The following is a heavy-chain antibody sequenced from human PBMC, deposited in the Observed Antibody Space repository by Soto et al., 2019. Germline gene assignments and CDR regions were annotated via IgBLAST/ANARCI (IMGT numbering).Heavy chain of an antibody. Sequence: QVQLVQSGAEVKDPGASVKVSCKASGYTFTSYGVSWVRQAPGQGLEWMGWISVDNGNTKYAQKLQGRVTMTTDTSTSTADMELGGLRSTDTAVYYCVRSGRPGYYYYIMDLWGQGTTVTVSS. CDR3: VRSGRPGYYYYIMDL. V-gene: IGHV1-18*01. CDR2: ISVDNGNT. CDR1: GYTFTSYG. J-gene: IGHJ6*02. D-gene: IGHD3-10*01.